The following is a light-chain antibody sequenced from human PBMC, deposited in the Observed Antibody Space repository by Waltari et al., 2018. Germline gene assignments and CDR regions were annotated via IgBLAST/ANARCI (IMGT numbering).Light chain of an antibody. J-gene: IGKJ1*01. Sequence: DIQMTQSPPSLSASVGDRVTISCRASQTVSNYLNWFQQKSGKAPKLLIYAASTLQGGVPPRFTGSGAGTDFTLTITSLQPEDFVTYYCQQSYSLPPTFGQGTKVEVK. V-gene: IGKV1-39*01. CDR1: QTVSNY. CDR3: QQSYSLPPT. CDR2: AAS.